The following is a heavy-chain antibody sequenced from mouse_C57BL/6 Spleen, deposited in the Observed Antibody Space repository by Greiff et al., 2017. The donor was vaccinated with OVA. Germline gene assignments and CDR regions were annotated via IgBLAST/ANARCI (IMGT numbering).Heavy chain of an antibody. J-gene: IGHJ4*01. CDR3: ARVYYDYDDAMDY. CDR2: ISDGGSYT. Sequence: EVKVEESGGGLVKPGGSLKLSCAASGFTFSSYAMSWVRQTPEKRLEWVATISDGGSYTCYPDNVKGRFTISRDNAKNNLYLQLSHLQSEDTAMYYCARVYYDYDDAMDYWGQGTSVTVSS. D-gene: IGHD2-4*01. CDR1: GFTFSSYA. V-gene: IGHV5-4*03.